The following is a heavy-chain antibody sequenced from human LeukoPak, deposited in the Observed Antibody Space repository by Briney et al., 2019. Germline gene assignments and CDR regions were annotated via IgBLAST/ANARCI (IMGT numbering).Heavy chain of an antibody. CDR2: IYPGDSDT. CDR1: GYSFASYW. D-gene: IGHD6-19*01. J-gene: IGHJ4*02. V-gene: IGHV5-51*01. Sequence: GESLKISCKGSGYSFASYWIGWVRQMPGKGLEWMGIIYPGDSDTRYSSSFQGQVTISADKSISTAYLQWSSLKASDTAMYYCARGPSGKYSSGWYLYWGQGTLVTVSS. CDR3: ARGPSGKYSSGWYLY.